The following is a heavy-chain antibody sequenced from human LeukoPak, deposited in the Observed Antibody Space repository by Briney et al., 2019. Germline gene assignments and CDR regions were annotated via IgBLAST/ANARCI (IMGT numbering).Heavy chain of an antibody. Sequence: ASVKVSCKASGYTFTKYYINWVRQAPGQGLEWMGMINPSDGATTYAQRFQGRVIMTRDMSTTTVYMDLRSLRSEDTAVYFCAREQRAGLRGSIGGLFASYYTYYYMDVWGRGTTVSVSS. V-gene: IGHV1-46*01. CDR1: GYTFTKYY. D-gene: IGHD1-26*01. J-gene: IGHJ6*03. CDR2: INPSDGAT. CDR3: AREQRAGLRGSIGGLFASYYTYYYMDV.